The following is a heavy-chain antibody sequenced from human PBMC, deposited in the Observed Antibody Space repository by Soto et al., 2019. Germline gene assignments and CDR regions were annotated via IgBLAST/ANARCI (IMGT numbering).Heavy chain of an antibody. Sequence: EVQLLESGGGLVQPGGSLRLSCAASGFTFTSFAMSWVRQAPGKGLEWVSAISGSGSSTYYADSVKGRFTISRDNSKNTVYQPVTNLRAEDQAQYYSATCRSDYWGQGTLVTVSS. D-gene: IGHD2-2*01. V-gene: IGHV3-23*01. J-gene: IGHJ4*02. CDR3: ATCRSDY. CDR1: GFTFTSFA. CDR2: ISGSGSST.